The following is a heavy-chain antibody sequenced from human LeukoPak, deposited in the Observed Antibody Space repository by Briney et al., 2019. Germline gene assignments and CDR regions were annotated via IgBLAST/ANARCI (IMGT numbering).Heavy chain of an antibody. Sequence: GGSLRLSCAASGFTFSSYAMSWVRQAPGKGLEWVSAISGSGYSTYYADSLRGRFTISRDNSKNTLYLQMNSLKTEDTAVYYCTSHSDWYLDALDIWGQGTMVTVSS. CDR1: GFTFSSYA. D-gene: IGHD6-19*01. V-gene: IGHV3-23*01. CDR2: ISGSGYST. CDR3: TSHSDWYLDALDI. J-gene: IGHJ3*02.